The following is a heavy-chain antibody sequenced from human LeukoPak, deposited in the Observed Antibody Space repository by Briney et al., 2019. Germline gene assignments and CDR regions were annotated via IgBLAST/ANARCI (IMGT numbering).Heavy chain of an antibody. CDR3: ARVGDEVAYTRGYLDH. J-gene: IGHJ4*02. D-gene: IGHD5-12*01. Sequence: GGSLRLSCAASGFTVSSHDMSWVRQAPGKGLERVSVIYMGGTTYYADSVKGRFTISRHSSKNTLYLQMNSLRAEDTAVYYCARVGDEVAYTRGYLDHWGQGTLVTVSS. CDR1: GFTVSSHD. CDR2: IYMGGTT. V-gene: IGHV3-53*04.